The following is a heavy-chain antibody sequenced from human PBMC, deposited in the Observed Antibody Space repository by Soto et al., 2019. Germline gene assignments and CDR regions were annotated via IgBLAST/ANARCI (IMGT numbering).Heavy chain of an antibody. CDR1: GFSFSSYA. Sequence: EVQLLESGGCVVQPGGSLRLSSAASGFSFSSYAMNWVRQAPGKGLEWVSVISGSGGSTYYADSVKGRFTISRDNSKNTLYLQMISLRAEDTAVYYCASRSSGWYFDYWGQGTLVTVSS. CDR2: ISGSGGST. D-gene: IGHD6-19*01. CDR3: ASRSSGWYFDY. V-gene: IGHV3-23*01. J-gene: IGHJ4*02.